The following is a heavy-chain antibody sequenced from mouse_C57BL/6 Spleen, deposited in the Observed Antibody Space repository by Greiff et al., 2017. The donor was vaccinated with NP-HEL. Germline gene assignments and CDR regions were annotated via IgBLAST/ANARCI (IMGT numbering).Heavy chain of an antibody. D-gene: IGHD2-4*01. J-gene: IGHJ1*03. Sequence: VQLQQSGPGLVQPSQSLSITCTVSGFSLTSYGVHWVRQSPGKGLEWLGVIWRGGSTDYNAAFMSRLSITKDNSKSQVFFKMNSLQADDTAIYYCAKNGDYDGSYWYFDVWGTGTTVTVSS. CDR2: IWRGGST. CDR1: GFSLTSYG. V-gene: IGHV2-5*01. CDR3: AKNGDYDGSYWYFDV.